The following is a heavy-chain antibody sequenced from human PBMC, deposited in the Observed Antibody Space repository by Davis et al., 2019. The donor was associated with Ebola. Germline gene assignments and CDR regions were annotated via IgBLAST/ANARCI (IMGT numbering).Heavy chain of an antibody. CDR1: GFSFSSYD. CDR2: MGAAGDT. J-gene: IGHJ6*02. D-gene: IGHD3-10*01. V-gene: IGHV3-13*01. CDR3: VRDVHPGGMDV. Sequence: GESLKISCAASGFSFSSYDMHWVRQATGKGLEWVSTMGAAGDTYYPGSVKGRFTVSGQNAKNSFFLQMNSLRVGDTAVYYCVRDVHPGGMDVWGRGTTVTVSS.